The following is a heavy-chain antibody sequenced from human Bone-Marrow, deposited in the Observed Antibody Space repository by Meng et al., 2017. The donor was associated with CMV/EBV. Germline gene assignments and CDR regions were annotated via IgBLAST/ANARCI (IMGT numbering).Heavy chain of an antibody. CDR2: ISGSGGST. CDR1: GFTFSGYA. CDR3: AKDREWELHPFDY. V-gene: IGHV3-23*01. J-gene: IGHJ4*02. D-gene: IGHD1-26*01. Sequence: ASGFTFSGYAMSWVRQAPGKGLEWVSAISGSGGSTYYADSVKGRFTISRDNSKNTLYLQMNSLRAEDTAVYYCAKDREWELHPFDYWGQGTLVTVSS.